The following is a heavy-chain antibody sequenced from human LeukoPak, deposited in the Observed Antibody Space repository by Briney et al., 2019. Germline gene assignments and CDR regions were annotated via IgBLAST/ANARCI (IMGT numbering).Heavy chain of an antibody. CDR1: GFTFSSYA. J-gene: IGHJ4*02. CDR2: INWNGGST. CDR3: ARSSEWELPDFDY. V-gene: IGHV3-20*04. Sequence: GGSLRLSCAASGFTFSSYAMNWVRQAPGKGLEWVSGINWNGGSTGYADSVKGRFTISRDNAKNSLYLQMNSLRAEDTALYYCARSSEWELPDFDYWGQGTLVTVSS. D-gene: IGHD1-26*01.